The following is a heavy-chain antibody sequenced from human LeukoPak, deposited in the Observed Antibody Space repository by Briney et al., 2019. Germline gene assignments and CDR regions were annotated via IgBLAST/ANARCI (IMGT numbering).Heavy chain of an antibody. CDR3: ARFDSYYYDNSGLG. Sequence: SEALSLTCTVSGGSISSYYWSWIRQPPGKGLEWIGEINYSGSTNYNPSLKSRVTISVDTSKNQFSLKLNSVTAADTAVYYCARFDSYYYDNSGLGWGQGTLVTVSS. D-gene: IGHD3-22*01. J-gene: IGHJ4*02. V-gene: IGHV4-34*01. CDR2: INYSGST. CDR1: GGSISSYY.